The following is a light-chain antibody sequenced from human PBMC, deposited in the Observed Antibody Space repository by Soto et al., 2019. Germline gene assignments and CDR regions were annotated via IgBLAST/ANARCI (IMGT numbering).Light chain of an antibody. J-gene: IGLJ1*01. V-gene: IGLV2-8*01. Sequence: QSALTQPPSASGSPGQSVTVSCTGTSSDVGGYNYVSWYQQHPDKAPKLMIYDVNQRPSGVPDRFSGSKSVNTASLTVSGLQAEYEADYSCSSYAGTHVVFGPVTKLTVL. CDR1: SSDVGGYNY. CDR3: SSYAGTHVV. CDR2: DVN.